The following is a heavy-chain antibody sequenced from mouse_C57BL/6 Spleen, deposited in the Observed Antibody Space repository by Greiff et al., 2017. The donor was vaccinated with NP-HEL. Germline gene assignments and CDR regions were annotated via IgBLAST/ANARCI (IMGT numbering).Heavy chain of an antibody. CDR3: ARESTMVLDY. J-gene: IGHJ2*01. CDR1: GFTFSSYA. Sequence: EVKLMESGGGLVKPGGSLKLSCAASGFTFSSYAMSWVRQTPEKRLEWVATISDGGSYTYYPDNVKGRFTISRDNAKNNLYLQMSHLKSEDTAMYYCARESTMVLDYWGQGTTLTVSS. V-gene: IGHV5-4*01. D-gene: IGHD2-2*01. CDR2: ISDGGSYT.